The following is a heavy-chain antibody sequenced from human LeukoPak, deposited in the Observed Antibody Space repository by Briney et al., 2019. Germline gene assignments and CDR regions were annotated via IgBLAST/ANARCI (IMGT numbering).Heavy chain of an antibody. D-gene: IGHD2-15*01. Sequence: SETLSLTCTVSGGSFSSYYWSWIRQPPGKGLEWIGYIYYSGSTNYNPSLKSRVTISVDKSKNQFSLKLSSVTAADTAVYYCARAYCSGGSCYLYDAFDIWGQGTMVTVSS. V-gene: IGHV4-59*08. CDR3: ARAYCSGGSCYLYDAFDI. J-gene: IGHJ3*02. CDR1: GGSFSSYY. CDR2: IYYSGST.